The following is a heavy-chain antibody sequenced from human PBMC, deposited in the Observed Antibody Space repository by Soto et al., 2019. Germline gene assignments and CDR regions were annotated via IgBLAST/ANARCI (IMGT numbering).Heavy chain of an antibody. V-gene: IGHV3-48*01. J-gene: IGHJ6*02. CDR2: ISSTSSTI. CDR1: GCTFSIYS. CDR3: ATYYGSGSYFPDHYYYGMDV. D-gene: IGHD3-10*01. Sequence: GSLRLSCAASGCTFSIYSMNWVRQAPGKGLECISYISSTSSTIYYADSVKGRFTISRDNAKNSLYLQMNSLRAEDTAVYYCATYYGSGSYFPDHYYYGMDVWGQGTTVTVSS.